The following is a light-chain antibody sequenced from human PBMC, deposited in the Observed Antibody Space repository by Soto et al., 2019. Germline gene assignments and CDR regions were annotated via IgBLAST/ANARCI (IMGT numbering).Light chain of an antibody. J-gene: IGKJ2*03. Sequence: EIVLTQSPGTLSLSPGERATLSCRASQSVSSSYLAWYQQKPGQAPRLLIYGASSRATGIPDRFSGSGSVTDFTLTISRLEPEDFAVYYFQQYGSSPRSFGQGTKLEIK. CDR3: QQYGSSPRS. CDR2: GAS. V-gene: IGKV3-20*01. CDR1: QSVSSSY.